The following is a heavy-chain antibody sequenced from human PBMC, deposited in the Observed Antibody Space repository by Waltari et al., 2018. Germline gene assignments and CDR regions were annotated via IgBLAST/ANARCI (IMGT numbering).Heavy chain of an antibody. CDR3: ARVSFDYDFWSGYYSRYYYYYMDV. CDR1: GGSISSYY. V-gene: IGHV4-59*01. J-gene: IGHJ6*03. Sequence: QVQLQESGPGLVKPSETLSLTCTVSGGSISSYYWSWIRQPPGKGLEWIGYIYYSGSTNYNPSLKSRVTISVDTSKNQFSLKLSSVTAADTAVYYCARVSFDYDFWSGYYSRYYYYYMDVWGKGTTVTVSS. CDR2: IYYSGST. D-gene: IGHD3-3*01.